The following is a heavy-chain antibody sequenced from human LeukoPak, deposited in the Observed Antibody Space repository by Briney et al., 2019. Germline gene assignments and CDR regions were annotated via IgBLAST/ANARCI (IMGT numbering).Heavy chain of an antibody. CDR2: IIPILGIA. V-gene: IGHV1-69*04. CDR3: ARDGGVYDSSGYYLDC. Sequence: ASVKVSCKASGGTFSSYTISWVRQAPGQGLEWMGRIIPILGIADYAQKFQGRVTITADKSTSTAYMELSSLRSEDTAVYYCARDGGVYDSSGYYLDCWGQGTLVTVSS. CDR1: GGTFSSYT. D-gene: IGHD3-22*01. J-gene: IGHJ4*02.